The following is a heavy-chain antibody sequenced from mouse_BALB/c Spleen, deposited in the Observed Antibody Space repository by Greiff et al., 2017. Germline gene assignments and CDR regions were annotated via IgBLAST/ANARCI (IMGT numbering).Heavy chain of an antibody. CDR3: ATEGMMTTFAY. D-gene: IGHD2-4*01. CDR2: INPSTGYT. V-gene: IGHV1-7*01. J-gene: IGHJ3*01. Sequence: LQESGAELAKPGASVKMSCKASGYTFTSYWMPWVKQRPGQGLEWIGYINPSTGYTEYNQKFKDKATLTADKSSSTAYMRLSSLTSEDSAVYYCATEGMMTTFAYWGQGTLVTVSA. CDR1: GYTFTSYW.